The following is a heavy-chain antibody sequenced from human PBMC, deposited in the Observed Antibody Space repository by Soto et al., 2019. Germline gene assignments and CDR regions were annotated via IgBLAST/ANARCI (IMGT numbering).Heavy chain of an antibody. J-gene: IGHJ4*02. V-gene: IGHV3-9*01. Sequence: GGSLRLSCAASGFTFDDYAMHWVRQAPGKGLEWVSGISWNSGTIYYADSVKGRFTISRDNAKNSLYLQMNSLRDEDTAVYYCAVTTRDSSSQNRFFGYWGQGTLVTVSS. CDR2: ISWNSGTI. CDR3: AVTTRDSSSQNRFFGY. CDR1: GFTFDDYA. D-gene: IGHD6-6*01.